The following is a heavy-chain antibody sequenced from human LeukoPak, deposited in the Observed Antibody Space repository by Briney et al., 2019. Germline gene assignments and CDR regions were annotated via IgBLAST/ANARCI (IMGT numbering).Heavy chain of an antibody. CDR2: IYYSGST. D-gene: IGHD5-24*01. J-gene: IGHJ4*02. CDR3: ARDVGDGYNQFDY. CDR1: GGSISSGDYY. V-gene: IGHV4-30-4*08. Sequence: PSETLSLTCTVSGGSISSGDYYWSWIRQPPGKGLEWIGYIYYSGSTYYNPSLKSRVTISVDTSKNQFSLKLSSVTAADTAVYYCARDVGDGYNQFDYWGQGTLVTVSS.